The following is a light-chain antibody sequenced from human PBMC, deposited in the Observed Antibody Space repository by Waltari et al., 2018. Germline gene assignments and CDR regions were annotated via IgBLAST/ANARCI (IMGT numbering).Light chain of an antibody. CDR3: QQRSTWWT. CDR2: DAS. V-gene: IGKV3-11*01. J-gene: IGKJ1*01. Sequence: EIVLTQSPVTLSLSPGGRATLSCRASQSIGSYLAWYQQKPGQAPRLLIYDASNRATGVPARFSGSGSGTDFTLTVRNLEPGDPAVYYCQQRSTWWTFGQGTRVEI. CDR1: QSIGSY.